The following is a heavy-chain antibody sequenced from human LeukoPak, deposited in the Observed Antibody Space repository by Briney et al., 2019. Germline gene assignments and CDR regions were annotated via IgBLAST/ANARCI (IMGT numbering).Heavy chain of an antibody. Sequence: SETLSLTCTVSGASISSTTYYWGWIRQPPGKGLEWIGGIYYSGSTCYNPSLKSRITISVNTSKSQFSLKLSSVTAADTAVYYCARQSKTYYYDSSGWIDYWGQGTLVTVSS. CDR3: ARQSKTYYYDSSGWIDY. D-gene: IGHD3-22*01. CDR1: GASISSTTYY. J-gene: IGHJ4*02. V-gene: IGHV4-39*01. CDR2: IYYSGST.